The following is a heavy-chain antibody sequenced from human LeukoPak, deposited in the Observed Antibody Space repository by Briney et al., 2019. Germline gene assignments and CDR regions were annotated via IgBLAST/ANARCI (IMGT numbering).Heavy chain of an antibody. D-gene: IGHD3-22*01. V-gene: IGHV7-4-1*02. CDR3: AIFMYYYDSSNAFDI. CDR1: GYTFTSYA. Sequence: ASVKVSCKASGYTFTSYAMNWVRQAPGQGLEWMGWINTNTGNPTYAQGFTGRFVFSLDTSVGTAYLQISSLKAEDTAVYYCAIFMYYYDSSNAFDIWGQGTMVTVSS. CDR2: INTNTGNP. J-gene: IGHJ3*02.